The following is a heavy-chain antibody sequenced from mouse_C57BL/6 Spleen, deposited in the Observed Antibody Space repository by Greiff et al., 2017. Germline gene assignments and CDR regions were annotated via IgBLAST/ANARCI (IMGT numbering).Heavy chain of an antibody. D-gene: IGHD2-3*01. J-gene: IGHJ2*01. Sequence: DVQLQESGPGLVKPSQSLSLTCSVTGYSITSGYYWNWIRQFPGNKLEWMGYISYDGSNNYHPSLKNRISITRDTSKTQFFLKLNSVTTEDTATYYCASLYDGYDPLDYWGQGTTLTVSS. CDR1: GYSITSGYY. V-gene: IGHV3-6*01. CDR2: ISYDGSN. CDR3: ASLYDGYDPLDY.